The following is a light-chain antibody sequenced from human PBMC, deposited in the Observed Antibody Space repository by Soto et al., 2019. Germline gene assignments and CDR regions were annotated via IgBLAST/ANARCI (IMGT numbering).Light chain of an antibody. CDR2: RND. CDR3: AAWDDSLSGLV. V-gene: IGLV1-47*01. Sequence: QSVLTQPHSASGTPGQRVTISCSGSNSNIRTNYVYWYQQLPGTAPKLLIYRNDQRPSGVPDRFSGSKSGTSASLAISGLRSEDEADYYCAAWDDSLSGLVFGGGTQLTVL. J-gene: IGLJ2*01. CDR1: NSNIRTNY.